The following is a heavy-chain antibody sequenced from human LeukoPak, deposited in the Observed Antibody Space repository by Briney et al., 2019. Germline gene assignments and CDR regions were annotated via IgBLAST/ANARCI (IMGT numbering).Heavy chain of an antibody. CDR2: IHHSGST. J-gene: IGHJ6*02. V-gene: IGHV4-34*01. D-gene: IGHD3-10*01. CDR1: GESFSDYC. CDR3: SRLFVRGVQSKYGFDV. Sequence: SETLSLTCAVSGESFSDYCWTWIRQPPGEGLEWIGEIHHSGSTNYNPSLESRVTISVDTSKNQFSLNLTSMTAADTAIYYCSRLFVRGVQSKYGFDVWGQGTTVIVSS.